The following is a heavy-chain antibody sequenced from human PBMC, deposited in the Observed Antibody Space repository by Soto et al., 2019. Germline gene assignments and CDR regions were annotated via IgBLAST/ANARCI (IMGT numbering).Heavy chain of an antibody. CDR2: ISSNSAYI. D-gene: IGHD6-13*01. CDR3: TRDAARDSSARGWFDP. J-gene: IGHJ5*02. Sequence: PGGSLRLSCAASGFTFRSFTMNWVRQAPGKGLEWVSTISSNSAYIYYTDALRGRFTISRYNAKNSLHLQMNSLRAEDTAVYYCTRDAARDSSARGWFDPWGPGTLVTVSS. CDR1: GFTFRSFT. V-gene: IGHV3-21*01.